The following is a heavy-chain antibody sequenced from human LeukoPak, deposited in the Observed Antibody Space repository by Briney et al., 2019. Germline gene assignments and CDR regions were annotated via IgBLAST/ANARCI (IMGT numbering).Heavy chain of an antibody. Sequence: SETLSLTCTVSGGSISSSSYSWGWIRQPPGKGLEWIGSIYYSGSTYYNPSLKSRVTISVDTSKNQFSLKLSSVTAADTAVYYCARRCTIRGLSGDYWGQGTLVTVSS. D-gene: IGHD2-8*01. V-gene: IGHV4-39*01. J-gene: IGHJ4*02. CDR3: ARRCTIRGLSGDY. CDR1: GGSISSSSYS. CDR2: IYYSGST.